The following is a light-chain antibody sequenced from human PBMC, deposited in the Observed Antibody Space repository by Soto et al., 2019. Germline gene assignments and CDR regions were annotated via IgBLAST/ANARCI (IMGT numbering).Light chain of an antibody. CDR1: SSNIGAGYD. CDR2: GNS. J-gene: IGLJ2*01. V-gene: IGLV1-40*01. CDR3: QSYDSSLSGVV. Sequence: QSVLTQPPSVSGAPGQRVTISCTGSSSNIGAGYDVHWYQQLPGTAPKLLIYGNSNRPSVVPDRFSGSKSGTSASLAITGLQADGDADYCCQSYDSSLSGVVFGGGTKVTVL.